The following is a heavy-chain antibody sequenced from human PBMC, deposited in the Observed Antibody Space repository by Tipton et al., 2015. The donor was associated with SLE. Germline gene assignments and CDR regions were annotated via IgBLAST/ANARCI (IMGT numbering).Heavy chain of an antibody. CDR2: ISSSSSYI. Sequence: SLRLSCAASGFNFDDYDMSWVRQAPGKGLEWVSSISSSSSYIYYADSVKGRFTISRDNAKNSLYLQMNSLRAEDTAVYYCARVPRPDSSGSPLGYWGQGTLVTVSS. CDR1: GFNFDDYD. CDR3: ARVPRPDSSGSPLGY. J-gene: IGHJ4*02. V-gene: IGHV3-21*01. D-gene: IGHD3-22*01.